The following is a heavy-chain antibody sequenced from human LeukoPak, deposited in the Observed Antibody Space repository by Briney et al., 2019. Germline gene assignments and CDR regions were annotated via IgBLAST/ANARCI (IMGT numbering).Heavy chain of an antibody. J-gene: IGHJ4*02. CDR3: ARYWYSSVFDY. D-gene: IGHD6-19*01. CDR2: LYYSGNP. CDR1: GGSISSYY. Sequence: PSETLSLTCTVSGGSISSYYWSWIRQPPGKGLEWLGSLYYSGNPNYNPSLTSRVTISVDTSKNWISPTLSSVTAASTAVPYSARYWYSSVFDYWGQGTLVSVSP. V-gene: IGHV4-59*01.